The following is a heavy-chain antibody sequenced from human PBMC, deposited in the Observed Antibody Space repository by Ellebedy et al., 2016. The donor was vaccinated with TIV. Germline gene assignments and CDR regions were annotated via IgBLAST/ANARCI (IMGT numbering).Heavy chain of an antibody. J-gene: IGHJ5*02. CDR2: INPNSGGT. CDR3: ASLPHYGDSGP. CDR1: GYTFIGYY. Sequence: AASVKVSCKASGYTFIGYYMHWVRQAPGQGLEGMGWINPNSGGTNYAQKFQGRDTMTRDTSISTAYMELSRLGSDATAVYYCASLPHYGDSGPWGQGTLVTVSS. V-gene: IGHV1-2*02. D-gene: IGHD4-17*01.